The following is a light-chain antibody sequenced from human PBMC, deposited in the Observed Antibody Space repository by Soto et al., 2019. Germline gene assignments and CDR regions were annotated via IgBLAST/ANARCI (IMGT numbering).Light chain of an antibody. CDR3: SSYTSSSIVV. J-gene: IGLJ2*01. CDR2: EVS. Sequence: QSVLTQTASVSGSPGQSITISCTGSSSDVGGYNFVSWYQQHPGKAPKLIIHEVSNRPSGVSNRFSGSKSGNTASLTISGLQAEDEADYYCSSYTSSSIVVFGGGTKLTVL. V-gene: IGLV2-14*03. CDR1: SSDVGGYNF.